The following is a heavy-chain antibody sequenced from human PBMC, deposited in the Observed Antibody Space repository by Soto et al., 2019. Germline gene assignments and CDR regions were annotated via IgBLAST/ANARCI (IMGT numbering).Heavy chain of an antibody. J-gene: IGHJ4*02. CDR1: GFTFFSYT. D-gene: IGHD4-4*01. V-gene: IGHV3-21*01. Sequence: GGSLRLSCAASGFTFFSYTMVWVRQAQGKGLEWVDTIGSDGNYIYYADSVKGRFTISRDNAKNLLYLEMNSVRGEDTALYYCARDYRQFDSWGQGTLVTVSS. CDR2: IGSDGNYI. CDR3: ARDYRQFDS.